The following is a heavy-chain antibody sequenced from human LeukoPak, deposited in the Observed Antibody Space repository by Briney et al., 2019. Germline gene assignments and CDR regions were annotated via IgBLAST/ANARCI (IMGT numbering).Heavy chain of an antibody. V-gene: IGHV3-43D*04. CDR1: GFTFDDYA. Sequence: GGSLRLSCAASGFTFDDYAMHWVRLVPGKGLEWVSGISWNSAVIDYADSVKGRFTISRDNSKNSLYLQMNSLRAADTALYYCAKGEAAMARRTYYYYYMDVWGKGTTVTVSS. CDR2: ISWNSAVI. J-gene: IGHJ6*03. CDR3: AKGEAAMARRTYYYYYMDV. D-gene: IGHD5-18*01.